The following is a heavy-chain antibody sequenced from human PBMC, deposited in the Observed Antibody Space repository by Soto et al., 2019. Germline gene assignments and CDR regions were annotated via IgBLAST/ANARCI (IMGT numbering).Heavy chain of an antibody. D-gene: IGHD2-15*01. V-gene: IGHV3-30*18. CDR3: AKLIRRGKPNCSGGSCYLFLSYYGMDV. CDR2: ISYDGSNK. J-gene: IGHJ6*02. CDR1: GFTFSSYG. Sequence: PGGSLRLSCAASGFTFSSYGMHWVRQAPGKGLEWVAVISYDGSNKYYADSVKGRFTISRDNSKNTLYLQMNSLRAEDTAVYYCAKLIRRGKPNCSGGSCYLFLSYYGMDVWGQGTTVTVSS.